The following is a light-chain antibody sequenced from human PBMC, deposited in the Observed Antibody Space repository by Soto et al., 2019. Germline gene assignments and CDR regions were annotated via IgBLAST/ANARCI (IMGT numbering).Light chain of an antibody. Sequence: EIVMTQSPATLSVSPGERATLSFRHSQSVSSNLAWYQQKPGQAPSLLIYSVSTRATDIPARFSGSGSGTEFTLTISSLQSEAFAVYYCQKYNNWPPTWTFCQGTKVDIK. CDR3: QKYNNWPPTWT. CDR1: QSVSSN. V-gene: IGKV3-15*01. J-gene: IGKJ1*01. CDR2: SVS.